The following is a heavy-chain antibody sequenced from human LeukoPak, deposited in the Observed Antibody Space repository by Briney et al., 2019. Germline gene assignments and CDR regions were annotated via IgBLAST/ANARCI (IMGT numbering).Heavy chain of an antibody. CDR3: ARQISAAGTDY. D-gene: IGHD6-13*01. Sequence: GGSLRLSCAASGFTFASYAMSWVRQAPGKGLEWVSGTTKSADSTYYADSVKGRFTISRDNSKNTLYLQMNSLRAEDTALYYCARQISAAGTDYWGQGTLVTASS. CDR2: TTKSADST. J-gene: IGHJ4*02. V-gene: IGHV3-23*01. CDR1: GFTFASYA.